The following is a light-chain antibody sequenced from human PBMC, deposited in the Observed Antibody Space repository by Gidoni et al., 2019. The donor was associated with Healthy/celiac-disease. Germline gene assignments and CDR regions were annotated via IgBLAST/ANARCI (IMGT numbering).Light chain of an antibody. CDR1: QSISSW. CDR2: KAS. Sequence: DIQMTQSPSTLSASVGDRVTITCRASQSISSWLAWYQQKPGTPPKLLISKASSLESGVPSRFSGSGSGTEFTLTISRLQPYYFATYYCQQYNSYSWTFGQGTKVEIK. J-gene: IGKJ1*01. V-gene: IGKV1-5*03. CDR3: QQYNSYSWT.